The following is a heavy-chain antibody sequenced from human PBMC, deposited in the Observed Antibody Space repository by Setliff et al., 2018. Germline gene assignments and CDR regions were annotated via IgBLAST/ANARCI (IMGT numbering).Heavy chain of an antibody. Sequence: SETLSLTCTDSGVSISSYYWSWIRQPPGKGLEWIAYIYYSGSTNYNPSLKSRVTISLDTSKNQFSLKLSSVTAADTAVYYCARDGYYDSSGYYHPDAFDIWGQGTMVTVSS. CDR1: GVSISSYY. V-gene: IGHV4-59*01. J-gene: IGHJ3*02. CDR3: ARDGYYDSSGYYHPDAFDI. CDR2: IYYSGST. D-gene: IGHD3-22*01.